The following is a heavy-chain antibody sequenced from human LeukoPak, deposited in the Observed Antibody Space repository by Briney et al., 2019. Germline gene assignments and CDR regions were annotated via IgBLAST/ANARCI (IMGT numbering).Heavy chain of an antibody. D-gene: IGHD6-13*01. CDR2: INPNNGGT. CDR1: GYTLIDYY. Sequence: ASVKVSCKASGYTLIDYYIHWLRQAPGQGLEWMGWINPNNGGTSYAQKFQGRVTMTRDTSMRTVYMELSRLRSDDTAVYYCARVAAAGRVFYGFDIWGQGTMVTVSS. V-gene: IGHV1-2*02. CDR3: ARVAAAGRVFYGFDI. J-gene: IGHJ3*02.